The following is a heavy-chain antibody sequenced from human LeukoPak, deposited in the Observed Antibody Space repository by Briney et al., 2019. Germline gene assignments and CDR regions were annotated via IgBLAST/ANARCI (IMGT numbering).Heavy chain of an antibody. CDR3: AKAAPSGYYRYFDY. V-gene: IGHV3-23*01. CDR2: ISGSGGST. D-gene: IGHD3-22*01. J-gene: IGHJ4*02. CDR1: GFTFSSYG. Sequence: GGSLRLSCAASGFTFSSYGMSWVRQATGKGLEWDSAISGSGGSTYYADSVKGRFTISRDNSKNTLYLQMNSLRAEDTAVYYCAKAAPSGYYRYFDYWGQGTLVTVSS.